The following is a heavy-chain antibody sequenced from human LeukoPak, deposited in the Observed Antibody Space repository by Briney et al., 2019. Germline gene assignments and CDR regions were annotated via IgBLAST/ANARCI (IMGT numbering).Heavy chain of an antibody. CDR1: GGSFSGYY. V-gene: IGHV4-4*07. Sequence: SETLSLTCAVYGGSFSGYYWSWIRQPAGKGLEWIGRIYTSGSTNYNPSLKSRVTMSVDTSKNQFSLKLSSVTAADTAVYYCARDRSYSSSWYGGLDAFDIWGQGTMVTVSS. CDR3: ARDRSYSSSWYGGLDAFDI. J-gene: IGHJ3*02. CDR2: IYTSGST. D-gene: IGHD6-13*01.